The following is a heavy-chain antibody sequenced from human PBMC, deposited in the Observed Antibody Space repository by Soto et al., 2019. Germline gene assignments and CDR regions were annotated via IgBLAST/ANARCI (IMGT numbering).Heavy chain of an antibody. V-gene: IGHV3-23*01. D-gene: IGHD2-2*01. CDR1: GFTFSSYA. J-gene: IGHJ3*02. CDR3: AKAPIVVVPAAPYAFDI. Sequence: GGSLRLSCAASGFTFSSYAMSWVRQAPGKGLEWVSAISGSGGSTYYADYVKGRFTISRDNSKNTLYLQMNSLRAEDTAVYYCAKAPIVVVPAAPYAFDIWGQGTMVTVSS. CDR2: ISGSGGST.